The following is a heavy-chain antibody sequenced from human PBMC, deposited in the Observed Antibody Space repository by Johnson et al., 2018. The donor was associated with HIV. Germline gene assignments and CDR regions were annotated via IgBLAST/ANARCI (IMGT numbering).Heavy chain of an antibody. D-gene: IGHD2-15*01. V-gene: IGHV3-30*03. Sequence: QVQLVESGGGVVQPGRSLRLSCAASGFTLSSYGMHWVRQAPGKGLEWVACISYDGSNRYSADSVKGQFSISRDNSKNTLYLQMNSLRAEDTAVYYCARKVVVVAAAAGDAFDIWGQGTMVTVSS. CDR1: GFTLSSYG. CDR3: ARKVVVVAAAAGDAFDI. CDR2: ISYDGSNR. J-gene: IGHJ3*02.